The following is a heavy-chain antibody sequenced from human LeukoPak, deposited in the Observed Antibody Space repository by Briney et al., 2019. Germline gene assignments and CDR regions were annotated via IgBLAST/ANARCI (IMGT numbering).Heavy chain of an antibody. Sequence: AGGSLRLSCAASGFTFSNAWMSWVRQAPGKGLEWVSYISSSSSTIYYADSVKGRFTISRDNAKNSLYLQMNSLRAEDTAVYYCARDRQYYYDSSGYPTYYFDYWGQGTLVTVSS. CDR3: ARDRQYYYDSSGYPTYYFDY. CDR2: ISSSSSTI. J-gene: IGHJ4*02. D-gene: IGHD3-22*01. V-gene: IGHV3-48*01. CDR1: GFTFSNAW.